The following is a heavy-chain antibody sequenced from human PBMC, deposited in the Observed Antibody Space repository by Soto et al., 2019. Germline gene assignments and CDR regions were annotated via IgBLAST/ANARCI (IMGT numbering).Heavy chain of an antibody. CDR1: GFTFSSYA. J-gene: IGHJ4*02. V-gene: IGHV3-23*01. CDR2: ISGSGGST. D-gene: IGHD6-19*01. Sequence: EVQLLESGGGLVQPGGSLRLSCAASGFTFSSYAMSWVRQAPGQGLEWVSAISGSGGSTDYADSVKGRFTISRDNSKNTLYQQMNSLRAEDTAVYYCAKSLSGWYSEWDYWGQGTRVTVSS. CDR3: AKSLSGWYSEWDY.